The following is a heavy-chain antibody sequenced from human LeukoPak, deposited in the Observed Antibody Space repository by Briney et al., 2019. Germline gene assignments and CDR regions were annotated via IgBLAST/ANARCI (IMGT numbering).Heavy chain of an antibody. Sequence: GRSLRLSCTASGFTFGDYAMSWVRQAPGKGLEWVGFIRSKAYGGTTEYAASVKGRFAISRDDSKSIAYPQMNSLKTEDTAVYYCTGSVAVAGTSSLYVFDYWGQGTLVTVSS. D-gene: IGHD6-19*01. J-gene: IGHJ4*02. V-gene: IGHV3-49*04. CDR2: IRSKAYGGTT. CDR3: TGSVAVAGTSSLYVFDY. CDR1: GFTFGDYA.